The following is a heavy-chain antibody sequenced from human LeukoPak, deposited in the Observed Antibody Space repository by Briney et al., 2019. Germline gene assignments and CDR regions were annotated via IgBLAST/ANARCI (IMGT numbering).Heavy chain of an antibody. J-gene: IGHJ4*02. V-gene: IGHV3-23*01. CDR1: GFTFSSHA. D-gene: IGHD4/OR15-4a*01. CDR3: AKDSPRGVGYGDFDY. Sequence: PGGSLRLSCVASGFTFSSHAMSWVRQAPGKGLEWVSAISGSGGSTYYADSVKGRFTISRDNSKNTLYLQMNSLRAEDTAVYYCAKDSPRGVGYGDFDYWGQGTLVTVSS. CDR2: ISGSGGST.